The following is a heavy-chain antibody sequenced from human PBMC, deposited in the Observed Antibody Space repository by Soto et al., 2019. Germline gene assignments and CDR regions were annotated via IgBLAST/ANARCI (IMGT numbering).Heavy chain of an antibody. CDR2: MNPGSGDT. J-gene: IGHJ5*02. CDR1: GYSFTNND. Sequence: ASVKVSCKASGYSFTNNDVTWVRQATGQGLEWMGWMNPGSGDTGYAQKFQGRVTMTRDISIATAYMELSSLRSDDTAIYYCARMATFGSLNWFDPWGQGTLVTISS. D-gene: IGHD3-16*01. CDR3: ARMATFGSLNWFDP. V-gene: IGHV1-8*01.